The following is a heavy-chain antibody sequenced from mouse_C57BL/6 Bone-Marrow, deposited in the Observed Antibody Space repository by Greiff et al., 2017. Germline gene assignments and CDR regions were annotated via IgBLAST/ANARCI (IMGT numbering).Heavy chain of an antibody. V-gene: IGHV1-80*01. CDR3: ASGLREAY. Sequence: VQRVESGAELVKPGASVKISCKASGYAFSSYWMNWVKQRPGKGLEWIGQIYPGDGDTNYNGKFKGKATLTADKSSSTAYMQLSSLTSEDSAVYFCASGLREAYWGQGTLVTVSA. J-gene: IGHJ3*01. CDR1: GYAFSSYW. D-gene: IGHD2-4*01. CDR2: IYPGDGDT.